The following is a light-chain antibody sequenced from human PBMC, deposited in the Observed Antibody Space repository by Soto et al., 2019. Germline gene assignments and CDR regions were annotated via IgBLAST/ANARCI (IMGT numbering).Light chain of an antibody. CDR3: QQYKTFWT. V-gene: IGKV1-5*03. Sequence: DIQMTHSPSTLSASVGDRVTITCRASQNIDYWLAWYQQKPGRAPKLLIYTASSLESGVPSRFSGSGSGTEFTLIISSLQPDDFATYYCQQYKTFWTFGQGTKVEIK. CDR1: QNIDYW. CDR2: TAS. J-gene: IGKJ1*01.